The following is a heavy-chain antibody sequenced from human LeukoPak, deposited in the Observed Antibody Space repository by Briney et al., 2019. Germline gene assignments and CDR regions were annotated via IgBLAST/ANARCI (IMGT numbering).Heavy chain of an antibody. V-gene: IGHV3-48*02. D-gene: IGHD3-10*01. Sequence: PGGSLRLSCAASRLTFTSYSMSWVRQAPGRGLEWVSYISTSNDTIYYADSVKGRFTISRDNAKNSLYLQMNSLRDEDTAVYYCARAIRSGTFYLAFWGQGTLVTVSS. CDR2: ISTSNDTI. CDR3: ARAIRSGTFYLAF. CDR1: RLTFTSYS. J-gene: IGHJ1*01.